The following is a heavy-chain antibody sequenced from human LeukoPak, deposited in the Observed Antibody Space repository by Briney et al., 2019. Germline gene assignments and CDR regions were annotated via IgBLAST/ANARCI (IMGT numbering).Heavy chain of an antibody. Sequence: SETLSLTCAVYGGSFSGYYWSWLRQPPGKGLEWIGEINHSGSTNYNPSLKSRVTISVDTSKNQFSLKLSSVTAADTAVYYCATRSPLRYCSSTSYYPWREYYYYYGMDVWGQGTTVTVSS. CDR3: ATRSPLRYCSSTSYYPWREYYYYYGMDV. V-gene: IGHV4-34*01. D-gene: IGHD2-2*01. CDR1: GGSFSGYY. J-gene: IGHJ6*02. CDR2: INHSGST.